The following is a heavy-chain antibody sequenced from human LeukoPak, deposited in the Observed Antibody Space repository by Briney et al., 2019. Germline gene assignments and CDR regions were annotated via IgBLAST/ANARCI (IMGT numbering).Heavy chain of an antibody. V-gene: IGHV1-18*01. CDR2: ISAYNGNA. CDR3: AREAGYGMDV. Sequence: SVEVSCKAFGYTFTSYGISWVRQAPGQGLEWMGWISAYNGNANYALKLQGRVTMTTDTSTSTAYMELRSLRSDDTAVYYCAREAGYGMDVWGQGTTVTVSS. CDR1: GYTFTSYG. J-gene: IGHJ6*02.